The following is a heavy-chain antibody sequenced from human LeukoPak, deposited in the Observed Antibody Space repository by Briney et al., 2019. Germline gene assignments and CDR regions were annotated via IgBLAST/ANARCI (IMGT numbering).Heavy chain of an antibody. Sequence: GASVKVSCKASGGTFSSYAISWVRQAPGQGLEWMGWSGTQNGDTNYPQKFQDRVTIITDTATSTVYMELRNLKYDDTAVYYCARDRSRAEFFDSTGFFDLWGQGTQITVSS. CDR2: SGTQNGDT. J-gene: IGHJ4*02. V-gene: IGHV1-18*01. D-gene: IGHD3-22*01. CDR3: ARDRSRAEFFDSTGFFDL. CDR1: GGTFSSYA.